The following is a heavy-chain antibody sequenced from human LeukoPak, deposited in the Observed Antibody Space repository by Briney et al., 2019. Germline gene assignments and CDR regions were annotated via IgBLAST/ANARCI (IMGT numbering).Heavy chain of an antibody. D-gene: IGHD3-10*01. J-gene: IGHJ5*02. CDR1: VFTFSSHA. CDR2: LSGSRLTT. CDR3: VFSGSGSYFLLDL. Sequence: GGSLTLSCAAFVFTFSSHAMSWVRHAPGKGLGWASPLSGSRLTTYYANPVKSRFTLSGDNSENTLYLQMYSLRSEDTAVYYCVFSGSGSYFLLDLWRQGTLVSVS. V-gene: IGHV3-23*01.